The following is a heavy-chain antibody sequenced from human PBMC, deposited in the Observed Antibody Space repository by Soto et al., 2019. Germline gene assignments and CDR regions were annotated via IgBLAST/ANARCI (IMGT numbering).Heavy chain of an antibody. V-gene: IGHV1-69*06. CDR3: ARDRVEMATNWQFDY. CDR1: GGTFSSYA. D-gene: IGHD5-12*01. CDR2: IIPIFGTA. J-gene: IGHJ4*02. Sequence: QVQLVQSGAEVKKPGSSVKVSCKASGGTFSSYAISWVRQAPGQGLEWMGGIIPIFGTANYAQKFQGRVTITADKSTSTAYMELSSLRSADTAVYYCARDRVEMATNWQFDYWGQGTLVTVSS.